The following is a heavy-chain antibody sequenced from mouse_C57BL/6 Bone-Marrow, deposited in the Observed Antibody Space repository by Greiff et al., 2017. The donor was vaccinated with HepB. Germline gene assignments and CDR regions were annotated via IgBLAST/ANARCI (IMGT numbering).Heavy chain of an antibody. D-gene: IGHD4-1*01. Sequence: EVKLQESGPGLVKPSQSLSLTCSVTGYSITSGYYWNWIRQFPGNKLEWMGYISYDGSNNYNPSLKNRISITRDTSKNQFFLKLNSVTTEDTATYYCARGLGPDYWGQGTTLTVSS. CDR3: ARGLGPDY. CDR1: GYSITSGYY. CDR2: ISYDGSN. J-gene: IGHJ2*01. V-gene: IGHV3-6*01.